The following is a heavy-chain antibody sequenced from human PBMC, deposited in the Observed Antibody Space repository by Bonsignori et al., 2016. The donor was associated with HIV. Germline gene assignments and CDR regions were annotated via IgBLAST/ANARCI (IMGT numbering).Heavy chain of an antibody. J-gene: IGHJ3*02. D-gene: IGHD2-21*01. CDR3: TREAGGADCGDDCWDAFDI. V-gene: IGHV3-49*02. CDR2: IRTKAYGETT. Sequence: WIRQPPGKGLEWVGFIRTKAYGETTHYAASVKGRIGISRDDSKSIAYLQLNSLKTEDTAMYFCTREAGGADCGDDCWDAFDIWGQGTMVTVSS.